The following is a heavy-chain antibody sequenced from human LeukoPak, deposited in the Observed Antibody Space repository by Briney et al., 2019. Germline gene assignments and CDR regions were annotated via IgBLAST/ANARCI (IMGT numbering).Heavy chain of an antibody. D-gene: IGHD6-13*01. CDR1: GFTFSSYG. CDR2: ISGSGGST. Sequence: PGGSLRLSCAAPGFTFSSYGMSWVRQAPGKGLEWVSAISGSGGSTYYADSVKGRFTISRDNSKNTLYLQMNSLRAEDTAVYYCAKGDRYSSSCFDYWGQGTLVTVSS. V-gene: IGHV3-23*01. J-gene: IGHJ4*02. CDR3: AKGDRYSSSCFDY.